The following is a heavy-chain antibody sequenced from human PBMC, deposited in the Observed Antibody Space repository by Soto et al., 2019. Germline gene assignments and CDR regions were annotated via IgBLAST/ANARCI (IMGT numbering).Heavy chain of an antibody. Sequence: SETLSLTCTVSGGSISSYYWSWIRQPPGKGLEWIGYIYYSGSTNYNPSLKSRVTISVDTSKNQFSLKLSSVTAADTAVYYCARSNLIRVFDYWGQGTLVTVS. D-gene: IGHD2-8*01. V-gene: IGHV4-59*01. CDR2: IYYSGST. CDR1: GGSISSYY. CDR3: ARSNLIRVFDY. J-gene: IGHJ4*02.